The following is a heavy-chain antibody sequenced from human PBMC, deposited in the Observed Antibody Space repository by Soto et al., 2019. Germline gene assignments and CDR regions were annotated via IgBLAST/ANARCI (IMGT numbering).Heavy chain of an antibody. Sequence: AASVKVSCKASGYTFTSYAMHWVRQAPGQRLEWMGGIIPIFGTTNYAQRFHGRVTITADKSTSTVYMELYSLKSEDTAVYYCARDLGSGYDPGDYWG. J-gene: IGHJ4*01. V-gene: IGHV1-69*06. CDR2: IIPIFGTT. CDR1: GYTFTSYA. CDR3: ARDLGSGYDPGDY. D-gene: IGHD5-12*01.